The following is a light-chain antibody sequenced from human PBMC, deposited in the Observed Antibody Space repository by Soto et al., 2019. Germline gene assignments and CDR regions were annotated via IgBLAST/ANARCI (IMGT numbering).Light chain of an antibody. CDR2: GAS. V-gene: IGKV3-15*01. CDR1: QSVSSK. J-gene: IGKJ2*01. Sequence: EIVMTQSPATLSVSPGERATLSCRASQSVSSKLAWYQQKPGQAPRLLIYGASTRATGIPARFSGSGSGTEFTLTISSLQSGDFAVYYCQQYDNWPLYTFGQGTKLEIK. CDR3: QQYDNWPLYT.